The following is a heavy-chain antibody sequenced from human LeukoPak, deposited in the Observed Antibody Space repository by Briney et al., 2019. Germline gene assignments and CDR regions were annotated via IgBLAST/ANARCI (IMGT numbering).Heavy chain of an antibody. D-gene: IGHD5-12*01. CDR2: IYTSGST. CDR3: ARGGAIVATINNWFDP. CDR1: SGSISSSSHY. Sequence: SETLSLTCTVSSGSISSSSHYWAWIRQPAGKGLEWIGRIYTSGSTNYNPSLKGRVTISVDTSKNQFSLKLSSVTAADTAVYYCARGGAIVATINNWFDPWGQGTLVTVSS. V-gene: IGHV4-61*02. J-gene: IGHJ5*02.